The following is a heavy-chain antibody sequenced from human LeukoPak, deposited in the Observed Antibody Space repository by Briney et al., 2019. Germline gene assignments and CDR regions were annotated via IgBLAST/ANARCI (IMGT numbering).Heavy chain of an antibody. Sequence: ASVKVSCKASRYTFTSYDINWVRQATGQGLEWMGWMNPNSGNTGYAQKFQGRVTMTRNTSISTAYMELSSLRSEDTAVYYCVRGRSYYYGSGSYRGWFDPWGQGTLVTVSS. V-gene: IGHV1-8*01. CDR2: MNPNSGNT. CDR3: VRGRSYYYGSGSYRGWFDP. J-gene: IGHJ5*02. CDR1: RYTFTSYD. D-gene: IGHD3-10*01.